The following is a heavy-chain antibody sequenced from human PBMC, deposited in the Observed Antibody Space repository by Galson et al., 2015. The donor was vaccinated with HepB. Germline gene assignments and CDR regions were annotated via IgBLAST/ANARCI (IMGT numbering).Heavy chain of an antibody. D-gene: IGHD2-8*02. CDR3: ARGETGGPLDYYYGMDV. CDR2: ISAYNGNT. Sequence: QSGAEVKKPGASVKVSCKASGYTFTSYGISWVRQAPGQGLEWMGWISAYNGNTNYAQKLQGRVTMTTDTSTSTAYMELRSLRSDDTAVYYCARGETGGPLDYYYGMDVWGQGTTVTVSS. V-gene: IGHV1-18*04. J-gene: IGHJ6*02. CDR1: GYTFTSYG.